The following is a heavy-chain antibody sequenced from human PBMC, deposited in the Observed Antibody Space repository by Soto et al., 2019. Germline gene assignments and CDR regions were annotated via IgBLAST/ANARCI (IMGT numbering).Heavy chain of an antibody. CDR2: INQDGSEK. V-gene: IGHV3-7*01. J-gene: IGHJ3*02. CDR1: GFTFSNYL. Sequence: GGSLRLSCAASGFTFSNYLMSWARQAPGKGLEWVANINQDGSEKYYVDSVKGRFTVSRDNSNNTLYLQMNSLRAEDTAVYYCARDTLRYFDWLLYDAFDIWGQGTMVTVSS. CDR3: ARDTLRYFDWLLYDAFDI. D-gene: IGHD3-9*01.